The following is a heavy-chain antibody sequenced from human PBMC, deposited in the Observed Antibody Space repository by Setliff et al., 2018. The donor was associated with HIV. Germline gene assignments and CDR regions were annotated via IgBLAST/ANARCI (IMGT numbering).Heavy chain of an antibody. CDR1: GGSVSSPSYY. Sequence: SETLSLTCAVSGGSVSSPSYYWGWIRQPPGKGLEWIGSVYNSGITFKNPSLKSRVSISSSTGYMELRNLRSDDTAIYYCARVSPDYGSGYFYWGQGTLVTVSS. V-gene: IGHV4-39*07. CDR3: ARVSPDYGSGYFY. J-gene: IGHJ4*02. D-gene: IGHD3-10*01. CDR2: VYNSGIT.